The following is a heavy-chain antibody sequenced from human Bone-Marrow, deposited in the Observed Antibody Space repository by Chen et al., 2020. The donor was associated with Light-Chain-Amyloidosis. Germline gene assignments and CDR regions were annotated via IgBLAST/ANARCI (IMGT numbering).Heavy chain of an antibody. Sequence: EVQLEQSGPEVKKPGESLKISCKGSGYTFPNYWIGWVRQMTGKGLEWMGVIYPDDAYARYSPSFEGQVTSSADKSLTTAYLQWRSLKASDTALYYCARRRDGYNFDYWGQGTLVTVSS. CDR1: GYTFPNYW. V-gene: IGHV5-51*01. D-gene: IGHD5-12*01. J-gene: IGHJ4*02. CDR2: IYPDDAYA. CDR3: ARRRDGYNFDY.